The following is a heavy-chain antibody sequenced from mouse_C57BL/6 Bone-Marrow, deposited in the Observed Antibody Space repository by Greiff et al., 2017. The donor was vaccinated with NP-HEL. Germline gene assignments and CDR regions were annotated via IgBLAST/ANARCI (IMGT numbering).Heavy chain of an antibody. J-gene: IGHJ2*01. D-gene: IGHD4-1*01. Sequence: EVQRVESGGDLVKPGGSLKLSCAASGFTFSSYGMSWVRQTPDKRLEWVATISSGGSYTYYPDSVKGRFTISRDNAKNTLYLQMSSRKSEDTAMYYCARHEDWDRGGNFDYWGQGTTLTVSS. V-gene: IGHV5-6*01. CDR1: GFTFSSYG. CDR2: ISSGGSYT. CDR3: ARHEDWDRGGNFDY.